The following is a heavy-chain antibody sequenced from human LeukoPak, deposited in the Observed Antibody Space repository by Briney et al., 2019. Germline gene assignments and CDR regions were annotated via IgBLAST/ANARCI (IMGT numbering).Heavy chain of an antibody. CDR3: ARSRAKGVRGVIIGAFDI. CDR2: ISSSSSYI. V-gene: IGHV3-21*01. Sequence: KSGGSLRLSCAASGFTFSSYSMNWVRQAPGKGLEWVSSISSSSSYIYYADSVKGRFTISRDNAKNSLYLQMNSLRAEDTAVYYCARSRAKGVRGVIIGAFDIWGQGTMVTVSS. CDR1: GFTFSSYS. D-gene: IGHD3-10*01. J-gene: IGHJ3*02.